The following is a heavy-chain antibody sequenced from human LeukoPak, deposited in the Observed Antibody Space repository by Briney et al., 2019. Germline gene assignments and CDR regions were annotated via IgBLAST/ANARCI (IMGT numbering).Heavy chain of an antibody. CDR3: AREARFLEWLLSHDAFDI. D-gene: IGHD3-3*01. V-gene: IGHV1-2*06. CDR2: INPNSGGT. CDR1: GYTFTGYY. J-gene: IGHJ3*02. Sequence: GASVKVSCKASGYTFTGYYMHWVRQAPGQGLEWMGRINPNSGGTNYAQKVQGRVTMTRDTSISTAYMELSRLRSDDTAVYYCAREARFLEWLLSHDAFDIWGQGTMVTVSS.